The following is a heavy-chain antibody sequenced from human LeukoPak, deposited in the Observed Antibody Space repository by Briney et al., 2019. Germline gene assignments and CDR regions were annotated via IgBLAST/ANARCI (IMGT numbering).Heavy chain of an antibody. CDR2: IYYSGST. J-gene: IGHJ6*03. CDR3: ARQDCSGGSCYLYYYYYYYMDV. Sequence: SETLSLTCTVSGGSIGSSSYYWGWIRQPPGKGLEWIGSIYYSGSTYYNPSLKSRVTISVDTSKNQFSLKLSSVTAADTAVYYCARQDCSGGSCYLYYYYYYYMDVWGKGTTVTVSS. CDR1: GGSIGSSSYY. V-gene: IGHV4-39*01. D-gene: IGHD2-15*01.